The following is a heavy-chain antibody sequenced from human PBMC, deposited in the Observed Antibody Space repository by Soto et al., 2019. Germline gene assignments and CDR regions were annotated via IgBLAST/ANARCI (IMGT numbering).Heavy chain of an antibody. J-gene: IGHJ2*01. CDR2: MSERSGPP. D-gene: IGHD4-17*01. CDR3: AKDQDNTDYYWISDP. V-gene: IGHV3-23*04. Sequence: ELQLVESGGGLVQPGGSLRLSCAASGFNFRKFAMSWVRQAPGKGLEWVSGMSERSGPPLYADSVKGRFTISRDNSKSTLYQKIKNLSPEDTPVYYGAKDQDNTDYYWISDPGGRGPPFTVSS. CDR1: GFNFRKFA.